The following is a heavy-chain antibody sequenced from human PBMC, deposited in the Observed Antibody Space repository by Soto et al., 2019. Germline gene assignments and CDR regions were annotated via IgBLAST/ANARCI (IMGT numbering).Heavy chain of an antibody. CDR2: ISGSGGST. CDR3: AKEMFLTTVTTWAFDY. D-gene: IGHD4-17*01. J-gene: IGHJ4*02. V-gene: IGHV3-23*01. Sequence: GGSLRLSCAASGFTFSSYAMSWVRQAPGKGLEWVSAISGSGGSTYYADSVKGRFTISRDNSKNTLYLQMNSLRAEDTAVYYCAKEMFLTTVTTWAFDYWGQGTLVTVSS. CDR1: GFTFSSYA.